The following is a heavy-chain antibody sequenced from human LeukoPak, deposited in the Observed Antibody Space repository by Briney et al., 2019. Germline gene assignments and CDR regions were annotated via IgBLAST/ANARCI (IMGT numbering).Heavy chain of an antibody. CDR3: AKGAAGGGGVTNYYYYYMDV. D-gene: IGHD3-3*01. V-gene: IGHV3-74*01. CDR1: GVTFRGYW. CDR2: INGDGSST. Sequence: GGSLRLSCAASGVTFRGYWMHWVRHAPGKGLVWVSRINGDGSSTTYADSVKGRFTISRDNAKNSLYLQMNSLRAEDTAVYYCAKGAAGGGGVTNYYYYYMDVWGKGTTVTVSS. J-gene: IGHJ6*03.